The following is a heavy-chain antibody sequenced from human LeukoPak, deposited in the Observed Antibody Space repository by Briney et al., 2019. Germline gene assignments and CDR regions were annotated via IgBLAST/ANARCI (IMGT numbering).Heavy chain of an antibody. CDR1: GFTFNTYW. CDR2: IKEDGSQK. V-gene: IGHV3-7*01. CDR3: ARDSGGRVYNY. J-gene: IGHJ4*02. Sequence: GGSLRLSCAASGFTFNTYWMSWVRQTPGKGLEWVANIKEDGSQKNYVDSVRGRFTISRDNAKNSLYLQMNSLRAEDTAVYYCARDSGGRVYNYWGQGTLVTVSS. D-gene: IGHD6-13*01.